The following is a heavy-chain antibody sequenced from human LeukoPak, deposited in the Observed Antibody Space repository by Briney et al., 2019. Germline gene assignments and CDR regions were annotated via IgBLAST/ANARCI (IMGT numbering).Heavy chain of an antibody. J-gene: IGHJ4*02. D-gene: IGHD2-8*01. CDR2: INSDGSST. Sequence: GGSLRLSCAASGFTFSSYWIHWVRQAPGKGLVWVSRINSDGSSTSYTDSVKGRFTISRGSAKNMLYLQMNSLRAEDTAVYYCAREGHLIDYWGQGTLVTVSS. CDR3: AREGHLIDY. V-gene: IGHV3-74*01. CDR1: GFTFSSYW.